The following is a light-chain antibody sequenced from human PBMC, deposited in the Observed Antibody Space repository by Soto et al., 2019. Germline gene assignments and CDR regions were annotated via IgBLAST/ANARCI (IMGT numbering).Light chain of an antibody. CDR2: DDD. V-gene: IGLV3-21*02. J-gene: IGLJ2*01. CDR1: NIGSKS. CDR3: QVCDSSSDHAV. Sequence: SYELTQPPSVSAAPGQTARITCGGNNIGSKSVHWSQQKPGQAPVLVVYDDDDRPSGIPARFSGSNSGNTAALTISRVEVGDEADYYCQVCDSSSDHAVFGGGTQLTVL.